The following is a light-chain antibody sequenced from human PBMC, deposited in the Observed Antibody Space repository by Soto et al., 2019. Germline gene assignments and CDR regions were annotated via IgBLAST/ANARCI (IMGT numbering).Light chain of an antibody. J-gene: IGLJ2*01. CDR3: CSFAGGYTLDVV. V-gene: IGLV2-11*01. CDR2: EVD. CDR1: SGDVGGYNY. Sequence: QSALTQPRSVSGSPGQSVTISCTGTSGDVGGYNYVSWYQHHPGKALKLMIYEVDKRPSGVPDRFSGSKSGNTASLTISGLQAEDEADYYCCSFAGGYTLDVVFGGGTKVTVL.